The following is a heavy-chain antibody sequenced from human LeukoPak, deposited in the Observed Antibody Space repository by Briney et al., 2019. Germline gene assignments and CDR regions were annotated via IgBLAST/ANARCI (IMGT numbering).Heavy chain of an antibody. D-gene: IGHD5-24*01. J-gene: IGHJ4*02. V-gene: IGHV1-2*02. CDR2: INPNSGGT. CDR3: ARGGDDYNLIFDY. CDR1: GYXFTGYF. Sequence: ASVKVSCKASGYXFTGYFIHWVRQAPGQGLEWMGWINPNSGGTNYAQKFQGRVTMTRDTSISTAYMELSRLRSDDTAVYYCARGGDDYNLIFDYWGQGTLVTVSS.